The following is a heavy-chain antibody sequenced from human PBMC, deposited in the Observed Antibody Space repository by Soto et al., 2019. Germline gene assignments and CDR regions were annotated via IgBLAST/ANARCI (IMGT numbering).Heavy chain of an antibody. CDR1: GFSFKNYG. J-gene: IGHJ6*02. CDR2: ISYDATHK. D-gene: IGHD2-15*01. V-gene: IGHV3-30*18. Sequence: QAQLVESGGGVVQPGRSLRLSCEASGFSFKNYGMHWVRQAPGKGLEWVAVISYDATHKKYADSEEGRFTISRDNSKNTLSLQINSLRAEDTATYYCAKFEAVAGEIYYYAGMDVWGQGTTVTVSS. CDR3: AKFEAVAGEIYYYAGMDV.